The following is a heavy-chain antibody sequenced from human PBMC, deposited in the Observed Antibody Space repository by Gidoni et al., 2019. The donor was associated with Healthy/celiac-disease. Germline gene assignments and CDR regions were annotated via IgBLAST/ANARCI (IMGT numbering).Heavy chain of an antibody. CDR2: INPNSGGT. CDR1: GYTFTGYY. V-gene: IGHV1-2*04. D-gene: IGHD3-3*01. J-gene: IGHJ4*02. CDR3: ARGPRVYDFWSGFMY. Sequence: QVQLVQSGAEVKKPGASVKVSCKASGYTFTGYYMHWVRQAPGQGLEWMGWINPNSGGTNYAQKFQGWVTMTRDTSISTAYMELSRLRSDDTAVYYCARGPRVYDFWSGFMYWGQGTLVTVSS.